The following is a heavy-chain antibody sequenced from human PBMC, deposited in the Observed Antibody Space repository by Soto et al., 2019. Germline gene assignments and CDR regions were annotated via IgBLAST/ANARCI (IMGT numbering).Heavy chain of an antibody. V-gene: IGHV3-66*03. CDR2: IYSCGST. Sequence: EVQLVESGGGLIQPGGSLRLSCAASGFTVSSNYMSWVRQAPVKGLEWVSVIYSCGSTYYADSVKGRFTISRDNSKNTLYLQMNSLRAEDTAVYYCAREVTTVNNYYYGMDVWGQGTTVTVSS. J-gene: IGHJ6*02. CDR3: AREVTTVNNYYYGMDV. D-gene: IGHD4-4*01. CDR1: GFTVSSNY.